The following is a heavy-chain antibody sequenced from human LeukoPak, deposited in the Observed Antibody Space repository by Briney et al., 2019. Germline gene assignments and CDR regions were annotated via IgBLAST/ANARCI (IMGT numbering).Heavy chain of an antibody. Sequence: GGSLRLSCAASGFTFSSYAMHWVRQARGKGLEGVAVIPYDGSNKYYADPVKGRFTISRDNSKNTLYLQMNRLRAEDTAVYYCARAREVDTAMVTTSWGQGTLVTVSS. V-gene: IGHV3-30*04. D-gene: IGHD5-18*01. CDR1: GFTFSSYA. J-gene: IGHJ5*02. CDR3: ARAREVDTAMVTTS. CDR2: IPYDGSNK.